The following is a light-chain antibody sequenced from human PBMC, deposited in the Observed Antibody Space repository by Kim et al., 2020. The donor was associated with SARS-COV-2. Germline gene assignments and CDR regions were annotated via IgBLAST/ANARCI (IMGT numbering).Light chain of an antibody. CDR1: QSLLYSSTYKNY. J-gene: IGKJ2*01. CDR3: KQYYKTPYT. Sequence: DIVMTQSPDSLAVSLGERATINCKSSQSLLYSSTYKNYLAWYQQKPGQPPKLLIYWASTRESGVPDRFSGSGSGTDFTLSISSLQAEDVAVYYCKQYYKTPYTFGQGTKLEI. V-gene: IGKV4-1*01. CDR2: WAS.